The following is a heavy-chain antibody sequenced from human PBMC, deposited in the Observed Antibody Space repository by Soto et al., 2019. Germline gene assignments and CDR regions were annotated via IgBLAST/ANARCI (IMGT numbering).Heavy chain of an antibody. J-gene: IGHJ6*02. D-gene: IGHD6-13*01. CDR2: MNPNSGNT. CDR1: GYTFTSYD. CDR3: ARRRIEAPAYHYYYYGMDV. V-gene: IGHV1-8*01. Sequence: QVQLVQSGAEVKKPGASVKVSCKASGYTFTSYDINWVRQATGQGLEWMGWMNPNSGNTGYAQECKGQVTMPRNPSISTSYMELSSLRSGDTAVYSCARRRIEAPAYHYYYYGMDVWGQGTTVTVSS.